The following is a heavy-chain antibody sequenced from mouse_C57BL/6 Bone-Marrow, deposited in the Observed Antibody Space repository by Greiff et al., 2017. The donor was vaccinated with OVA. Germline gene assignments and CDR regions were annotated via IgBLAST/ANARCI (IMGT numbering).Heavy chain of an antibody. V-gene: IGHV1-9*01. CDR1: GYTFTGYW. Sequence: QVQLQQSGAELMKPGASVKLSCKATGYTFTGYWIEWVKQRPGHGLEWIGEILPGSGSTNYSEKFKGKATFTADTSSNTAYMQLSSLTTEDSASYYCARSDYDGYYPYYFDYWGQGTTLTVSS. CDR2: ILPGSGST. D-gene: IGHD2-3*01. J-gene: IGHJ2*01. CDR3: ARSDYDGYYPYYFDY.